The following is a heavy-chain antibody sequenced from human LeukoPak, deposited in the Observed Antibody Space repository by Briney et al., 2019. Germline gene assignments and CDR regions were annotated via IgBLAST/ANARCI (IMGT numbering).Heavy chain of an antibody. Sequence: PGRSLRLSCAASGFTFSSYAMHWVRQAPGKGLEYVSAISSNGGSTYYANSVKGRFTISRDNSKNTLYLQMGSLRAEDMAVYYCARGAWDSSGYGAFDIWGQGTMVTVSS. D-gene: IGHD3-22*01. CDR1: GFTFSSYA. J-gene: IGHJ3*02. CDR3: ARGAWDSSGYGAFDI. CDR2: ISSNGGST. V-gene: IGHV3-64*01.